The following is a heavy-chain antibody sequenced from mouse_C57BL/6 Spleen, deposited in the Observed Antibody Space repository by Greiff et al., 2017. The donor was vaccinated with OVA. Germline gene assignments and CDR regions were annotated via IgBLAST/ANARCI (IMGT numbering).Heavy chain of an antibody. CDR2: IYPSDSDT. J-gene: IGHJ3*01. D-gene: IGHD2-4*01. Sequence: QVQLQQPGAELVRPGSSVNLSCQASGYTFTSYCMAWVPQSPGHVLELIVNIYPSDSDTHYNQKFKDQATLPVDKSSSTAYMQLSSLTSEDSAVYYCARSDDDGFAYWGQGTLVTVSA. V-gene: IGHV1-61*01. CDR3: ARSDDDGFAY. CDR1: GYTFTSYC.